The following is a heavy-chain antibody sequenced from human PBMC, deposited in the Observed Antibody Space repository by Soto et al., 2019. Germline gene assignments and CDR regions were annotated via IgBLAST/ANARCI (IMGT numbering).Heavy chain of an antibody. CDR3: ARGRFGRAFDI. Sequence: KPSETLSLTCAVYGGSFSGYYWSWIRQPPGKGLEWIGEINHSGSTNYNPSLKSRVTISVDTSKNQFSLKLSSVTAADTAVYYCARGRFGRAFDIWGQGTMVTV. CDR2: INHSGST. D-gene: IGHD3-10*01. V-gene: IGHV4-34*01. J-gene: IGHJ3*02. CDR1: GGSFSGYY.